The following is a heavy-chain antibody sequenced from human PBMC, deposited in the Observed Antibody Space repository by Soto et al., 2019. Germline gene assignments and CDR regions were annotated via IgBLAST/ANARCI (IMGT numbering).Heavy chain of an antibody. Sequence: SSETLSLTCNVSCASIYTYYWNWIRQSPGKGLEWIGYISDGGSTNYNPSLESRVTISLDTSKNQFSLTLTSVTAADTAIYYCARNYVNGYGYGLYYLDSWGQGNLVTAS. V-gene: IGHV4-59*01. J-gene: IGHJ4*02. CDR1: CASIYTYY. D-gene: IGHD5-18*01. CDR3: ARNYVNGYGYGLYYLDS. CDR2: ISDGGST.